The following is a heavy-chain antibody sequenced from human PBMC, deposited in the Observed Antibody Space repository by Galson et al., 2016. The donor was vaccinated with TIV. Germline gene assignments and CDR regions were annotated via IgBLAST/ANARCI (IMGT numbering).Heavy chain of an antibody. J-gene: IGHJ6*02. Sequence: VKVSCKVSGYNFTDYYLHWMQQAPGKGFEWMGHVDPEDGQTKYAPKFQGRVTMSADTSTDTAYMELTSLKSEDTAIYFCTTVRLRGSGGMDVWGQGTTVIVSS. CDR2: VDPEDGQT. V-gene: IGHV1-69-2*01. CDR3: TTVRLRGSGGMDV. CDR1: GYNFTDYY. D-gene: IGHD2-8*01.